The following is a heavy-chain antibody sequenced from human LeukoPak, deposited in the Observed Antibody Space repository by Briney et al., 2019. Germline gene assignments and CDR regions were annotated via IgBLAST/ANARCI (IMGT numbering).Heavy chain of an antibody. CDR3: ARVVSYYFDY. J-gene: IGHJ4*02. CDR1: GSSFTSYW. Sequence: GEPLKFSCKGSGSSFTSYWIGGVRQMPGKGLEGMGIIYPGDSDTRYSPSFQGQVTISADKSISTAYLQWSSLKASDTAMYYCARVVSYYFDYWGQGTLVTVSS. CDR2: IYPGDSDT. V-gene: IGHV5-51*01. D-gene: IGHD3-22*01.